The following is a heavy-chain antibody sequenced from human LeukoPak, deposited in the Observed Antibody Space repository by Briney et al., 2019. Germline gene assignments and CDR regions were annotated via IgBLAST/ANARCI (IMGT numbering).Heavy chain of an antibody. V-gene: IGHV3-48*01. CDR2: ISSSSSTI. CDR1: GFTFSSYS. Sequence: GGSLRLSCAASGFTFSSYSMNWVRQAPGKGLEWVSYISSSSSTIYYADSVKGRFTISRDNAKNSLYLQMNSLRAEDTAVYYCAMVVGGSYYYYYGMDVWGQGTTVTVSS. J-gene: IGHJ6*02. D-gene: IGHD3-16*01. CDR3: AMVVGGSYYYYYGMDV.